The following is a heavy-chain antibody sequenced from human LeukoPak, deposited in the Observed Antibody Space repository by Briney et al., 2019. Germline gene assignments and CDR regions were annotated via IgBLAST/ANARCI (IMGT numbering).Heavy chain of an antibody. D-gene: IGHD1-14*01. CDR2: IIFGGST. V-gene: IGHV4-4*09. CDR3: ARWYWYMDV. CDR1: GGSLRSYY. J-gene: IGHJ6*03. Sequence: SETLSLTCTVSGGSLRSYYWSWIRQPPGKGLEWIGYIIFGGSTNYNPSLRNRVSISVDTSKNRFSLKLNSVTAADTAVYFCARWYWYMDVWGKGTTVTVSS.